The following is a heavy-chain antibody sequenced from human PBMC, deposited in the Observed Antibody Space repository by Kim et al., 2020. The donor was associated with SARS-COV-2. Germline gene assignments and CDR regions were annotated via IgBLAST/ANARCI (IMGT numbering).Heavy chain of an antibody. V-gene: IGHV4-34*01. CDR1: GGSLTSLF. D-gene: IGHD2-2*01. Sequence: SETLSLTCTVHGGSLTSLFWNWVRQSPGEGLQGIGEVAHRGITKYKPSLKGRVTMTMDTSNNQFSLKLSSVTAADTAVYFCARSPGFYVFDYWGQGTLVTVSS. J-gene: IGHJ4*02. CDR3: ARSPGFYVFDY. CDR2: VAHRGIT.